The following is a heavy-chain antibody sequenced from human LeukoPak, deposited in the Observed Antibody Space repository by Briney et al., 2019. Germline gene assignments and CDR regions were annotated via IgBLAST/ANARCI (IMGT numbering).Heavy chain of an antibody. CDR3: ASASHITMLRGANDY. J-gene: IGHJ4*02. Sequence: SVKVSCKASGYTFTGYYMHWVRQAPGQGLEWMGGIIPIFGTANYAQKFQGRVTITADESTSTAYMELSSLRSEDTAVYYCASASHITMLRGANDYWGQGTLVTVSS. D-gene: IGHD3-10*01. V-gene: IGHV1-69*13. CDR2: IIPIFGTA. CDR1: GYTFTGYY.